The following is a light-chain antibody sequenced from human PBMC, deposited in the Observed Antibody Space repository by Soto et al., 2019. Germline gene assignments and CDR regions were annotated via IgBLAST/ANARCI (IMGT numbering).Light chain of an antibody. CDR3: QQYETCSGT. Sequence: MARSPSTLSASVGVTVAVTCRACQSVRGRVAWYQQKPGEAPKLLIYDASALPRGVPSRFSGSGSGTKFTLTIASLQPDDFATYYCQQYETCSGTFAPGTKV. V-gene: IGKV1-5*01. CDR2: DAS. J-gene: IGKJ1*01. CDR1: QSVRGR.